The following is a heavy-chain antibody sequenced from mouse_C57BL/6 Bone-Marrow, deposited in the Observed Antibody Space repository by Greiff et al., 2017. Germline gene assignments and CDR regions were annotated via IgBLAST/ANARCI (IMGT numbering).Heavy chain of an antibody. Sequence: EVQLQQSGAELVRPGASVKLSCTASGFNIKDDYMHWVKQRPEQGLEWIGWIDPENGDTEYASKFQGKATIPADTSSNTAYLQLSSLTSEDTAVYYCTTWDGYYWGQGTTLTVSS. CDR1: GFNIKDDY. CDR3: TTWDGYY. CDR2: IDPENGDT. J-gene: IGHJ2*01. D-gene: IGHD2-3*01. V-gene: IGHV14-4*01.